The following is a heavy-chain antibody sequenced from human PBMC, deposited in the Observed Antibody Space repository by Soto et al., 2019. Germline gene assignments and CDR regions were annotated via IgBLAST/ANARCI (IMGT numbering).Heavy chain of an antibody. J-gene: IGHJ4*02. V-gene: IGHV1-18*01. D-gene: IGHD1-26*01. CDR3: AISTGIVGATLIDY. CDR2: ISAYNGNT. Sequence: ASLKVSCKASGYTFTSYGISWVRQAPGQGLEWMGWISAYNGNTNYAQKLQDRVTMTTDTSTSTAYMELRSLRSDDTAVYYCAISTGIVGATLIDYWGQGTLVTVSS. CDR1: GYTFTSYG.